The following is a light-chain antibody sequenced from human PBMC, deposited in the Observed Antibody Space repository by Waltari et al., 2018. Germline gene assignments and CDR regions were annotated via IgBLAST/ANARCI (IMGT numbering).Light chain of an antibody. CDR2: INRDGSH. CDR3: QTGGHGTWV. V-gene: IGLV4-69*01. CDR1: SGHSSNI. Sequence: QLVLTQSPSASASLGASVKLTCTLDSGHSSNIVAWLQQQPEKGPRYLMKINRDGSHSKGDEIPCRVAGSSSGAERCLTISSGQSEDEADYYCQTGGHGTWVFGGGTKLTVL. J-gene: IGLJ3*02.